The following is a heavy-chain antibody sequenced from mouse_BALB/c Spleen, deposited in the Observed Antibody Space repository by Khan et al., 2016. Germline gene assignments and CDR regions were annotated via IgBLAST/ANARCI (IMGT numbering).Heavy chain of an antibody. CDR3: ARHYAYAPFAY. D-gene: IGHD2-2*01. Sequence: QIQLVQSGPELKKPGETVKISCKASGYTFTNYGMNWVKQAPGKGLKWMGWINTYTGEPTYADDFKGRVAFSLETSASTAYLQINNLKNEDTATXFCARHYAYAPFAYWGQGTLVTVSA. J-gene: IGHJ3*01. V-gene: IGHV9-3-1*01. CDR1: GYTFTNYG. CDR2: INTYTGEP.